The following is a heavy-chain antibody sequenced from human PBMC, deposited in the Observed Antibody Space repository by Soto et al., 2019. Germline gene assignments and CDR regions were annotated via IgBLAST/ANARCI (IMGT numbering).Heavy chain of an antibody. CDR2: INHSGRV. V-gene: IGHV4-34*01. J-gene: IGHJ5*01. CDR1: GGSFSGHS. D-gene: IGHD3-22*01. CDR3: STRAYDTNGYYRFDP. Sequence: QVQLQQWGAGLLKPSETLSLTCAVYGGSFSGHSRTWIRQSPGKGLEWIGDINHSGRVNYSPSLKSRVTISLDTSKNQFSLTLSAVTAAETAMYYCSTRAYDTNGYYRFDPWGQGTLVTVSS.